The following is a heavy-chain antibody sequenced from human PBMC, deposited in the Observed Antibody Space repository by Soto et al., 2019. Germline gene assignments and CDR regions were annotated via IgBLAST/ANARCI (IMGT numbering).Heavy chain of an antibody. CDR3: ARKYSRAWTTSLEY. CDR2: INTGNGNT. V-gene: IGHV1-3*04. J-gene: IGHJ4*02. D-gene: IGHD3-22*01. Sequence: REAPGQRLEWMGWINTGNGNTKYSQKFRGRLTISRDTSATTAYMELSNLTSEDTAVYYCARKYSRAWTTSLEYWGLGTLVPVSS.